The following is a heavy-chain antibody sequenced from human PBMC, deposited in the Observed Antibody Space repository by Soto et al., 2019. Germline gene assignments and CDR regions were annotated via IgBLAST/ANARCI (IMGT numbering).Heavy chain of an antibody. V-gene: IGHV6-1*01. CDR3: ARDLLATRGVYYYVMDV. J-gene: IGHJ6*02. CDR1: GDSLSSNSAA. D-gene: IGHD5-12*01. Sequence: SQTPSLTCAIPGDSLSSNSAAWNWIRQSPARGLEWLGRTYYRSKWYNDHAVSVKSRITINPDTPKNQFSLQPNSVTPEDTAVYYCARDLLATRGVYYYVMDVWGQGTTVTVSS. CDR2: TYYRSKWYN.